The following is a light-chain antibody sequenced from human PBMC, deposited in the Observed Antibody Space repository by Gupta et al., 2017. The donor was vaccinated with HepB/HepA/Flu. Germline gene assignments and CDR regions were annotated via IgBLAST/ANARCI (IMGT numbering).Light chain of an antibody. J-gene: IGKJ1*01. CDR3: QQFGRSSLAYI. Sequence: EIVLTPSPGTLSLSPGETATLSCRASQTLSINTLAWYQQKTGQAPRILIAGAYRRATGIPDRISGSGSGTDFTRITRRLETQDVAGYYCQQFGRSSLAYIFGRGTKVEIK. V-gene: IGKV3-20*01. CDR1: QTLSINT. CDR2: GAY.